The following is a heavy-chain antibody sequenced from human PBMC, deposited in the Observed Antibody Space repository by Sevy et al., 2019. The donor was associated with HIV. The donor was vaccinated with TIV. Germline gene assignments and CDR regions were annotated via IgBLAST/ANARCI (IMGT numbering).Heavy chain of an antibody. CDR2: IRYDGRNK. CDR3: AKVLRFLDIGPNYYYYYGMDV. CDR1: GFTFSSYG. D-gene: IGHD3-3*01. Sequence: GGSLRLSCAASGFTFSSYGMHWVRQAPGKGLEWVAFIRYDGRNKYYADSVKGRFTISRDNSKNTLYLQMNSLRAEDTAVYYCAKVLRFLDIGPNYYYYYGMDVWGQGTTVTVSS. V-gene: IGHV3-30*02. J-gene: IGHJ6*02.